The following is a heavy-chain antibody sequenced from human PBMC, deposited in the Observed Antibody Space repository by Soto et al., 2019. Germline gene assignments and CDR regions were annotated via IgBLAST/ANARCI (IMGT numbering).Heavy chain of an antibody. CDR1: GGSISTTTYY. D-gene: IGHD3-16*01. Sequence: SETLSLTCTVSGGSISTTTYYWAWIRQPPGKGLEWIGGIYYSGSTYYNPSLPSRIAISVDTPQNHFSLKLSSVTAADTAGYYCARHKYDYFSGGFYYFDYWGQGALVTVSS. CDR2: IYYSGST. J-gene: IGHJ4*02. CDR3: ARHKYDYFSGGFYYFDY. V-gene: IGHV4-39*01.